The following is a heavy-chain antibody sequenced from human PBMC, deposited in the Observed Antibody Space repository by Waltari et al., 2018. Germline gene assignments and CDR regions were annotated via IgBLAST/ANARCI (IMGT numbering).Heavy chain of an antibody. J-gene: IGHJ6*03. CDR3: ARVSNYYYYYMDV. D-gene: IGHD6-13*01. CDR1: GFTFSSYS. V-gene: IGHV3-48*04. CDR2: ISSSSSTI. Sequence: EVQLVASGGGLVQPGGSLRLSCAASGFTFSSYSMNWVSPAPGKGLEWVSYISSSSSTIYYADSVKGRFTISRDNAKNSLYLQMNSLRAEDTAVYYCARVSNYYYYYMDVWGKGTTVTVSS.